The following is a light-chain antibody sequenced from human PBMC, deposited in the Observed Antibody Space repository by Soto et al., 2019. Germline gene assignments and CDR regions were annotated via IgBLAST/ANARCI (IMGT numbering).Light chain of an antibody. V-gene: IGKV1-5*03. J-gene: IGKJ1*01. CDR2: KAS. CDR3: QQYNDDWT. Sequence: DIQMTQSPSTLSASVGDRVTITCRASQSISSWLAWYQQKPGQAPKLLIYKASTLQSGDPSRCSGSGSGTEFALAIMSLQPEDSATYYCQQYNDDWTVGQGTKGEIK. CDR1: QSISSW.